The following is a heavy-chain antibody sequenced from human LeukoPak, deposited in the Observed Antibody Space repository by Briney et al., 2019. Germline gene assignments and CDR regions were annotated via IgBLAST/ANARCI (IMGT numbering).Heavy chain of an antibody. Sequence: GASVKVSCKASGGPFSSYAISWVRQAPGQGLEWMGGIIPIFGTANYAQKFQGRVTITADESTSTAYMELSSLRSEDTAVYYCARLGSYGGNPFGYWGQGTLVTVSS. V-gene: IGHV1-69*13. CDR2: IIPIFGTA. D-gene: IGHD4-23*01. J-gene: IGHJ4*02. CDR3: ARLGSYGGNPFGY. CDR1: GGPFSSYA.